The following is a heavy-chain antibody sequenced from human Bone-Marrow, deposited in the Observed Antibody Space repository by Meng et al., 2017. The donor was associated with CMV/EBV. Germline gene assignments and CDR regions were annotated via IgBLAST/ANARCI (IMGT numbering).Heavy chain of an antibody. J-gene: IGHJ6*02. CDR2: ISSSGSTI. CDR3: ARDYARGSFGYCSSTSCNYYCYGMDV. D-gene: IGHD2-2*03. Sequence: GESLKISCAASGFTFSSYEMNWVRQAPGKGLEWVSYISSSGSTIYYADSVKGRFTISRDNAKNSLHLQRNSLRAEDTAVYYCARDYARGSFGYCSSTSCNYYCYGMDVWGQGTTVTVSS. CDR1: GFTFSSYE. V-gene: IGHV3-48*03.